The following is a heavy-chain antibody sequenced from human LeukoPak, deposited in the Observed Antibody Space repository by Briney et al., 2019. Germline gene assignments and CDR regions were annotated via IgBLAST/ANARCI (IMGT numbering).Heavy chain of an antibody. Sequence: PSETLSLTCAVYGVSFSGYYWSWIRQPPGKGLEWIGEINHSGSTNYNPSLKSRVTISVDTSKNQFSLKLSSVTAADTAVYYCARYTMGYSSSWYNWFDPWGQGTLVTVSS. D-gene: IGHD6-13*01. CDR2: INHSGST. V-gene: IGHV4-34*01. J-gene: IGHJ5*02. CDR3: ARYTMGYSSSWYNWFDP. CDR1: GVSFSGYY.